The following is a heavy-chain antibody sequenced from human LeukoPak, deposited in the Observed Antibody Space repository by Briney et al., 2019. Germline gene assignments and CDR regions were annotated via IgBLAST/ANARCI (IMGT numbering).Heavy chain of an antibody. CDR1: GFDFSDAW. D-gene: IGHD2-21*02. CDR2: IKRKTHGGTT. Sequence: GGSLRLSCATSGFDFSDAWMSWVRQAPGKGLEWVGRIKRKTHGGTTQYGAPVKGRFAISRDDSKNTLYLQMNSLTTEDTGVYFCTTEVVVTSYFDFWGHGALVTVSS. J-gene: IGHJ4*01. V-gene: IGHV3-15*05. CDR3: TTEVVVTSYFDF.